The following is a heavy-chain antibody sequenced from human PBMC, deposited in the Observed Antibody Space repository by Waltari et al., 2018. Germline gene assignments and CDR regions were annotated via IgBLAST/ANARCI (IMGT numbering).Heavy chain of an antibody. CDR2: SGSSSRFI. CDR3: AREGAEQWVVEDYGMDV. J-gene: IGHJ6*02. D-gene: IGHD6-19*01. Sequence: EVQLVESGGGLVKPGGSLRLSCVASGFKFSAYAMNWVRQDPGRGRGWVSSSGSSSRFIDYAVSVRGRFTVARDNAKNTLYLQMDTLRAEDTAVYYCAREGAEQWVVEDYGMDVWGQGTTVTVSS. V-gene: IGHV3-21*02. CDR1: GFKFSAYA.